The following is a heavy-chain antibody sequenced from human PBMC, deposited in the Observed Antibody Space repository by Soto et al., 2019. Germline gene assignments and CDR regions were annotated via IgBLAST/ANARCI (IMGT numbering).Heavy chain of an antibody. CDR2: ISGSAGST. J-gene: IGHJ4*02. V-gene: IGHV3-23*01. Sequence: EVQLLESGAGLLQPGGSLRLSCAASGFTFSSYAMGWVRQAPGKGLEWVSAISGSAGSTYYADSVKGRFTISRDNSKNTLYLQMNSLRAEDTAVYYCAKDFLIVVAGTYFDYWGQGTLVTVSS. D-gene: IGHD6-19*01. CDR1: GFTFSSYA. CDR3: AKDFLIVVAGTYFDY.